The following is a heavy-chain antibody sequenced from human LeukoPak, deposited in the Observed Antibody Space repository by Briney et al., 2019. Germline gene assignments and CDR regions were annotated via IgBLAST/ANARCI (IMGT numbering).Heavy chain of an antibody. D-gene: IGHD6-13*01. Sequence: PSETLSLTCAVYGGSFSGYYWSWIRQPPGKGLEWIGEINHSGSTNYNPSLKSRVTISVDTSKNQFSLKLSSVTAADTAVYYCARARQPKGCSSSCSLGDWGQGTLVTVSS. V-gene: IGHV4-34*01. CDR1: GGSFSGYY. CDR2: INHSGST. J-gene: IGHJ4*02. CDR3: ARARQPKGCSSSCSLGD.